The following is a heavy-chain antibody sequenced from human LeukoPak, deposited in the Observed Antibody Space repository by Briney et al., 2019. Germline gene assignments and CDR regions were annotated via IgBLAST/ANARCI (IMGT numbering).Heavy chain of an antibody. CDR3: AKVVVTAIHNWFDP. CDR2: IHSSGIT. CDR1: GGSISSYY. V-gene: IGHV4-59*01. D-gene: IGHD2-21*02. Sequence: SETLSLTCTVSGGSISSYYWSWIRQAPGKGLEWIGYIHSSGITNYNPSLKSRVTISVETSKNQFSLKLSSVTAADTAVYYCAKVVVTAIHNWFDPWGQGTLVTVSS. J-gene: IGHJ5*02.